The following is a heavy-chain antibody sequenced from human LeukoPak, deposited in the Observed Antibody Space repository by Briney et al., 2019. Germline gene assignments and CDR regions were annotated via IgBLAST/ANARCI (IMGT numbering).Heavy chain of an antibody. CDR3: AREGYGDYSQPHDAFDI. J-gene: IGHJ3*02. CDR1: GFTFDDYT. Sequence: PGGSLRLSCAASGFTFDDYTMHWVRQAPGKGLEWVSLISWDGGSTYYPDSVKGLFTISRDNSKNSLYLQMNSLRAEDTAVYYCAREGYGDYSQPHDAFDIWGQGTMVTVSS. CDR2: ISWDGGST. V-gene: IGHV3-43*01. D-gene: IGHD4-17*01.